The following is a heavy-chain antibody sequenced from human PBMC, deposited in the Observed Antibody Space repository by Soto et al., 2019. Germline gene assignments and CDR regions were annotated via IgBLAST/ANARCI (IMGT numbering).Heavy chain of an antibody. D-gene: IGHD2-15*01. CDR2: ISSNGGTI. CDR3: ALLRDS. CDR1: GFSLSTNG. V-gene: IGHV3-48*03. J-gene: IGHJ5*01. Sequence: GRSLRLSCEASGFSLSTNGMNWVRQAPGKGPEWLSYISSNGGTIYYAESVKGRFTISRDKAKSSLFLQMNSLRAEDAGSYYCALLRDSWGQGALVTVSS.